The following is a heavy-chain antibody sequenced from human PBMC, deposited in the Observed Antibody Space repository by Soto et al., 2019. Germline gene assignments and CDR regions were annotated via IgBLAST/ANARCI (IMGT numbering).Heavy chain of an antibody. J-gene: IGHJ4*02. V-gene: IGHV1-18*01. CDR1: GYAFTTYG. CDR2: ISAHNGNT. CDR3: GRGRYGDY. Sequence: QVHLVQSGAEVKKPGASVKVSCKGSGYAFTTYGITWVRQAPGQGLEWMGWISAHNGNTNYAQKIQGRVTVTRDTSTSTAYMELRSLRSYDTAVYYCGRGRYGDYWGQGALVTVSS. D-gene: IGHD1-1*01.